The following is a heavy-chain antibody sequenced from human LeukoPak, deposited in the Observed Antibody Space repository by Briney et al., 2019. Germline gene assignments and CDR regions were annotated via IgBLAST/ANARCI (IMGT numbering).Heavy chain of an antibody. V-gene: IGHV4-39*01. CDR3: ARQINSGSYYFGAFDI. Sequence: PSETLSLTCTVSGGSISSSSYYWGWIRQPPGKGLEWIGSIYYSGSTYYNPSLKSRVTISVDTSKNQFSLKLSSVTAADTAVYYCARQINSGSYYFGAFDIWGQGTMVTVSS. CDR2: IYYSGST. D-gene: IGHD1-26*01. CDR1: GGSISSSSYY. J-gene: IGHJ3*02.